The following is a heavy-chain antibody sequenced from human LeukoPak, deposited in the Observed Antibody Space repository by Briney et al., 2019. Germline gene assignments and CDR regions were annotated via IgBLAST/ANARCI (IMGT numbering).Heavy chain of an antibody. V-gene: IGHV1-18*01. D-gene: IGHD1-26*01. CDR3: ARVADPYSGSYFDY. CDR1: GYTFTSYG. CDR2: ISAYNGNT. Sequence: GASVKVSCKASGYTFTSYGISWVRQAPGQGLEWMGWISAYNGNTNYAQKLQGRVTVTTDTSTSTAYMELRSLRSDDTAVYYCARVADPYSGSYFDYWGQGTLVTVSS. J-gene: IGHJ4*02.